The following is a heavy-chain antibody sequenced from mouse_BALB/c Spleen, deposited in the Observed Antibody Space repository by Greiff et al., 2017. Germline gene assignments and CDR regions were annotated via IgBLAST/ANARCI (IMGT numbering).Heavy chain of an antibody. CDR2: INPSSGYT. CDR3: AQGRYGNY. V-gene: IGHV1-4*02. D-gene: IGHD2-1*01. J-gene: IGHJ3*01. CDR1: GYTFTSYT. Sequence: QVQLQQSAAELARPGASVKMSCKASGYTFTSYTMHWVKQRPGQGLEWIGYINPSSGYTEYNQKFKDKTTLTADKSSSTAYMQLSSLTSEDSAVYYCAQGRYGNYWGQGTLVTVSA.